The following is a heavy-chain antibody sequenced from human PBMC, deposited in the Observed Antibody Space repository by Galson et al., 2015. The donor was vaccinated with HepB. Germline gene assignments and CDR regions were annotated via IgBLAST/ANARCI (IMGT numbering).Heavy chain of an antibody. J-gene: IGHJ4*02. V-gene: IGHV3-23*01. CDR3: ARVRFGDHGNDY. Sequence: SLRLSCAASGFTFSSYAMSWVRQAPGKGLEWGSAISGSGGSTYYADSVKGRFTISRDNAKNSLYLQMNSLRAEDTAVYYCARVRFGDHGNDYWGQGTLVTVSS. CDR2: ISGSGGST. D-gene: IGHD3-10*01. CDR1: GFTFSSYA.